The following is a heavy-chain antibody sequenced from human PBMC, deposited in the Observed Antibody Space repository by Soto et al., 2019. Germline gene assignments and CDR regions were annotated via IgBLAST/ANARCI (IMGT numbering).Heavy chain of an antibody. CDR1: GGSISSSNYY. D-gene: IGHD3-22*01. J-gene: IGHJ1*01. V-gene: IGHV4-39*02. CDR2: IYYGGTT. CDR3: AVTYYYDSSGYYYEAEYFQH. Sequence: PSETLSLTCTVSGGSISSSNYYWGWIRQSPGKGLEWIGSIYYGGTTSYNPSLKSRVTISLETSKNHFSLKLSSVTAADTAVYYCAVTYYYDSSGYYYEAEYFQHWGQGTLVTVSS.